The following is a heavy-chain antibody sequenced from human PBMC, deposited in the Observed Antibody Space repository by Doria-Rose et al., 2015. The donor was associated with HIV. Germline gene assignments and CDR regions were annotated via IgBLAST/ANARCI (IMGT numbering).Heavy chain of an antibody. J-gene: IGHJ4*02. Sequence: QVQLVQSGPVLVKPTETLTLTCTVSGVSLSNPGMGVSWIRQPPGKALEWLGNNFSDDERSYKTSLESRLTNSRGTSKSQVVLTMTDMDPVDTATYYCARIKSSRWYHKYYFDFWGQGTLVIVSA. CDR1: GVSLSNPGMG. V-gene: IGHV2-26*01. CDR3: ARIKSSRWYHKYYFDF. D-gene: IGHD6-13*01. CDR2: NFSDDER.